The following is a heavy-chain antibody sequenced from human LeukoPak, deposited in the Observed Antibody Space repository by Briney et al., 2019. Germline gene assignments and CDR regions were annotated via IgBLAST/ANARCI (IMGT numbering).Heavy chain of an antibody. CDR2: VDANGRTT. D-gene: IGHD5-24*01. Sequence: GGSLRLSCSASGFTVTHYAMHWVRQAPGKGLEYVSAVDANGRTTYYAGSVKGRFTISRDDSKNTLYLHMSSLRPEDTAIYYCYCRDDLPAWGQGTLVTISS. CDR1: GFTVTHYA. CDR3: YCRDDLPA. V-gene: IGHV3-64D*06. J-gene: IGHJ5*02.